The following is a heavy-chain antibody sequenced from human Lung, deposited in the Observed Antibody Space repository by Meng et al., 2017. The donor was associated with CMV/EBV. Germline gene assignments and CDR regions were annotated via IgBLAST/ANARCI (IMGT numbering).Heavy chain of an antibody. Sequence: GESLKISCAASGFTFSSYSMNWVRQAPGKGLERVSSISSSSSYIYYADSVKGRFTISRDNAKNSLYLQMNSLRAEDTAVYYCARVGPFDFWSGYSGPDSYSWFDPWGQGXLVTVSS. CDR2: ISSSSSYI. CDR3: ARVGPFDFWSGYSGPDSYSWFDP. J-gene: IGHJ5*02. CDR1: GFTFSSYS. V-gene: IGHV3-21*01. D-gene: IGHD3-3*01.